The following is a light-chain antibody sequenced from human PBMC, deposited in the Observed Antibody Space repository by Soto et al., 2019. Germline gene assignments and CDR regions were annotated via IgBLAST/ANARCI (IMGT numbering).Light chain of an antibody. Sequence: QSVLTQPASVSGSPGQSITISCTGTSSDVGSYNLVSWYQQHPGKAPKLMIYEVSKRPSGVSNRFSGSKSGNTASLTISGLQAEDEATYYCCSYAGSSTFYVFVTGTKVTVL. CDR2: EVS. J-gene: IGLJ1*01. CDR1: SSDVGSYNL. V-gene: IGLV2-23*02. CDR3: CSYAGSSTFYV.